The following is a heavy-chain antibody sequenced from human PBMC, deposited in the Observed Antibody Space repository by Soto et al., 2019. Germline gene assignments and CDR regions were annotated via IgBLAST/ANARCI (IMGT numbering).Heavy chain of an antibody. CDR1: GFTFSSHG. D-gene: IGHD2-8*01. CDR2: IWYDGSNK. CDR3: ARMYGYYFDY. V-gene: IGHV3-33*01. J-gene: IGHJ4*02. Sequence: RRLSCAASGFTFSSHGIHWVRQAPGKGLEWVAVIWYDGSNKYYPDSVKGRFTISRDNSKNTVYLQMNSLRAEDTAVYYCARMYGYYFDYWGQGXLVTVYS.